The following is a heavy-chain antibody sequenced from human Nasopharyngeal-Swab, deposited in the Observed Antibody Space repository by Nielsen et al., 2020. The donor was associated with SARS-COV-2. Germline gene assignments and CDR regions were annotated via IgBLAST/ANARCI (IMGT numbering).Heavy chain of an antibody. CDR1: GFSLSTSGVG. D-gene: IGHD3-22*01. Sequence: SGPTLVKPTQTLTLTCTFSGFSLSTSGVGVGWIRQPPGKALEWLALIYWDDDKRYSPSLKSRLTITKDTSKNQVVLTMTNMDPVDTATYYCAHRRSYGSSGYYFGYFQHWGQGTLVTVSS. J-gene: IGHJ1*01. CDR3: AHRRSYGSSGYYFGYFQH. CDR2: IYWDDDK. V-gene: IGHV2-5*02.